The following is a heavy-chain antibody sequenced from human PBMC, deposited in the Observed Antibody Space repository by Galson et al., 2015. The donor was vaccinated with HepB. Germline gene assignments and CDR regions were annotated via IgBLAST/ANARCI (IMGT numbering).Heavy chain of an antibody. Sequence: SVKVSCKASGYTFINYVLHWVRQAPGQRLEWMGRINPGNGDTKYSQNFQGRVTISRDTSATAAYMELSGLRSEDTAVYYCARYSSGNYGDYWGQGTLVTVSS. D-gene: IGHD1-26*01. J-gene: IGHJ4*02. CDR1: GYTFINYV. V-gene: IGHV1-3*01. CDR3: ARYSSGNYGDY. CDR2: INPGNGDT.